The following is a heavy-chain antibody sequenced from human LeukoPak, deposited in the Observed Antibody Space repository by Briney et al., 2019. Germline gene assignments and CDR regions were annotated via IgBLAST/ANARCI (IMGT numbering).Heavy chain of an antibody. J-gene: IGHJ4*02. CDR2: IYHSGST. V-gene: IGHV4-38-2*02. CDR3: ARGRDGYNFLNRGEYYYFDY. D-gene: IGHD5-24*01. CDR1: GNSISSGYY. Sequence: SETLSLTCTVSGNSISSGYYWGWIRQPPGKGLEWIGSIYHSGSTYYNPSLKSRVTISIDTSKNQFSLKLSSVTAADTAVYYCARGRDGYNFLNRGEYYYFDYWGQGTLVTVSS.